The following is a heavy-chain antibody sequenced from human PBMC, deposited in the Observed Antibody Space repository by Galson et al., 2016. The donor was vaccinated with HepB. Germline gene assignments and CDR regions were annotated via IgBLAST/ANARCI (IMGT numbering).Heavy chain of an antibody. CDR3: AGGDTGGLDY. Sequence: EPLSLTCTVSGGSINSYYWSWIRQSPGTGLEWVGYLYYSGATNYNPSLQSRVTISRDTSKQQFSLRLTSVTAADTAVYYCAGGDTGGLDYWGQGSLVTVSS. J-gene: IGHJ4*02. D-gene: IGHD2-8*02. CDR2: LYYSGAT. V-gene: IGHV4-59*01. CDR1: GGSINSYY.